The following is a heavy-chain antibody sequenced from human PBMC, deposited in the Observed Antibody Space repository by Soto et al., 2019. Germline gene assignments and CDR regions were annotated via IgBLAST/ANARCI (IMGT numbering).Heavy chain of an antibody. V-gene: IGHV4-61*01. J-gene: IGHJ4*02. CDR2: IYYSGST. CDR3: ARARFLEWLLYAHFDY. D-gene: IGHD3-3*01. Sequence: SETLSLTCTVSGGSVSSGSYYWSWIRQPPGKGLEWIGYIYYSGSTNYNPSLKSRVTISVDTSKNQFSLKLSSVTAADTAAYYCARARFLEWLLYAHFDYWGQGTLVTVSS. CDR1: GGSVSSGSYY.